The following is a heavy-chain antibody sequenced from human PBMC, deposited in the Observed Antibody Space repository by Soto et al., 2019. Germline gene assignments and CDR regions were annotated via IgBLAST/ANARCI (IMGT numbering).Heavy chain of an antibody. D-gene: IGHD3-22*01. CDR3: AQSYYYDSSGYSTWGVFDY. CDR1: GYTFTSYA. V-gene: IGHV1-3*01. J-gene: IGHJ4*02. CDR2: INAGNGNT. Sequence: GASVKVSCKASGYTFTSYAMHWVRQAPGQRLEWMGWINAGNGNTKYSQKFQGRVTITRDTSASTAYMELSSLRSEDTAVYYCAQSYYYDSSGYSTWGVFDYWGQGTLVTVSS.